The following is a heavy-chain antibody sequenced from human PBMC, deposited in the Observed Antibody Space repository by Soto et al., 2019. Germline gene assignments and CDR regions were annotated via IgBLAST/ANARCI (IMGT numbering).Heavy chain of an antibody. CDR2: IWSDGRNK. CDR3: ARGYSGYISKGECDF. J-gene: IGHJ4*02. CDR1: GFTLSRHG. V-gene: IGHV3-33*01. D-gene: IGHD5-12*01. Sequence: QVQLVESGGGVVQPGTSLRLSCAASGFTLSRHGMHWVRQAPGKGLEWVAVIWSDGRNKYYADSVKGRFTISRDTSKNTLYLDMNSLRAEDTAVFYCARGYSGYISKGECDFWGQGTLVTVSS.